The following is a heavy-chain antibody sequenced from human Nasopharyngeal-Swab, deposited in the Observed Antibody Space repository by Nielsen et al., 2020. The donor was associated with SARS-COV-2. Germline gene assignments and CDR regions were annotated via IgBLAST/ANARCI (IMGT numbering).Heavy chain of an antibody. CDR1: GYSFTSYW. CDR2: IYPGDSDH. Sequence: GESLKIPCQGSGYSFTSYWIGWVRQMPGKGLEWMGIIYPGDSDHRYSPSFQGQVTISDDKSISTAYLQWSSLKASDTAMYYCARHGITIFYGGFDPWGQGTLVTVSS. D-gene: IGHD3-9*01. J-gene: IGHJ5*02. V-gene: IGHV5-51*01. CDR3: ARHGITIFYGGFDP.